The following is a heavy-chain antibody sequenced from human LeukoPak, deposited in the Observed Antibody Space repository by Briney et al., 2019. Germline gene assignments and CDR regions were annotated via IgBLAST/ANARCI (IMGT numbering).Heavy chain of an antibody. Sequence: GGSLRLSCAASGFTVSSNYMSWVRQAPGKGLEWVSVIYSGGSTYYADSVKGRFTISRDNSKNTLYLQMNSLRAEDTAVYYCASYSSGPMSFDYWGHGTLVTVSS. CDR3: ASYSSGPMSFDY. V-gene: IGHV3-53*01. D-gene: IGHD3-22*01. CDR1: GFTVSSNY. J-gene: IGHJ4*01. CDR2: IYSGGST.